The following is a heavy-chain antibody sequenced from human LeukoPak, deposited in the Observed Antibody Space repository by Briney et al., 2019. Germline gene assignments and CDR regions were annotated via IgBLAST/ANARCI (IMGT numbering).Heavy chain of an antibody. CDR3: AKGGCSSTSCPPDY. J-gene: IGHJ4*02. D-gene: IGHD2-2*01. CDR2: IDARSGIT. CDR1: GFTFTIFG. V-gene: IGHV3-48*01. Sequence: GGSLRLSCAASGFTFTIFGLNWVRQAPGKGPEWVSYIDARSGITYYADSVQGRFTLSRDNARESVFLQMDSLRAEDTAVYYCAKGGCSSTSCPPDYWGQGTLVTVSS.